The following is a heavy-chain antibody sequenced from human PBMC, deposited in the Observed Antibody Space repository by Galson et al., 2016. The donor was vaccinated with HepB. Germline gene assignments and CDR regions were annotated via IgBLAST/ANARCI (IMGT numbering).Heavy chain of an antibody. CDR2: ISLDGSVT. D-gene: IGHD5-24*01. J-gene: IGHJ4*01. Sequence: SLRLSCAASGFTGFTFSSYWMHWVRQAPGKGLVWVSRISLDGSVTIYGDSVKGRFSTSRDNAKNTLFLQMNSLRAEDTAVYYCGASRDGYIDYWGQGALVTSSS. CDR1: GFTGFTFSSYW. CDR3: GASRDGYIDY. V-gene: IGHV3-74*01.